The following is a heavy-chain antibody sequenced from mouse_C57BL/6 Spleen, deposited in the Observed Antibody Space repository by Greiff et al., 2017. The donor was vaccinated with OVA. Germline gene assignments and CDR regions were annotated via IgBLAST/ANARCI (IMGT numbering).Heavy chain of an antibody. CDR2: IYPRGGNT. V-gene: IGHV1-81*01. CDR1: GYTFTSYG. CDR3: ASRSWVYFDY. Sequence: VQLQQSGAELARPGASVKLSCKASGYTFTSYGISWVKQRTGQGLEWIGEIYPRGGNTYYNEKFKGKATLTADKSSSTAYMVLRSLTSEDSAVYFCASRSWVYFDYWGQGTTLTVSS. J-gene: IGHJ2*01. D-gene: IGHD4-1*01.